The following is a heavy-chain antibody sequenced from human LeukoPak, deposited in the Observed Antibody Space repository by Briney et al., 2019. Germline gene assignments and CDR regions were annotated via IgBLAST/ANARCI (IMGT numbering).Heavy chain of an antibody. Sequence: PGGSLRLSCTASGFIFSTHGMHWVRQAPRQGLDGVALIQYDGSNTYYADSVKGRFTISRDNSKNTVYLQLNTLRPEETAVYYCAKGLRWFGDFYFNFFDYWGQGILVTVSS. V-gene: IGHV3-30*02. CDR1: GFIFSTHG. J-gene: IGHJ4*02. D-gene: IGHD3-10*01. CDR2: IQYDGSNT. CDR3: AKGLRWFGDFYFNFFDY.